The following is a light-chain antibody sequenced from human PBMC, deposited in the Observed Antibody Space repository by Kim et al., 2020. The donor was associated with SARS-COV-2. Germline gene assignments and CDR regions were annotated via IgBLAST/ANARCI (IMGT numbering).Light chain of an antibody. CDR1: TGAVTSSHY. J-gene: IGLJ3*02. CDR2: DTS. CDR3: LLYYGAGRV. V-gene: IGLV7-46*01. Sequence: QAVVTQEPPLTVSPGGTVTLTCGSSTGAVTSSHYPYWFQQKPGQAPRTLIYDTSNKHSWTPARFSGSLLGGKAALTLSGAQPEDEAEYYCLLYYGAGRVFGGGTQLTVL.